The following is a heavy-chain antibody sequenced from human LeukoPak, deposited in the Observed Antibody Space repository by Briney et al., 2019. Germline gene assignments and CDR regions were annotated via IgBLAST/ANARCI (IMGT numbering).Heavy chain of an antibody. J-gene: IGHJ4*02. CDR3: ARVIAAAATGVDY. CDR1: GGSISSSSYY. V-gene: IGHV4-39*01. D-gene: IGHD6-13*01. CDR2: IYYSGST. Sequence: SETLSLTCTVSGGSISSSSYYWGWIRQPPGKGLEWIGSIYYSGSTYYNPSLKSRVTISVDTSKNQFSLKLSSVTAADRAVYYCARVIAAAATGVDYWGQGTLVAVSS.